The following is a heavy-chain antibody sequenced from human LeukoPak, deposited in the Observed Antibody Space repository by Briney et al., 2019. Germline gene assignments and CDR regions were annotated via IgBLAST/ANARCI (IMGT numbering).Heavy chain of an antibody. J-gene: IGHJ3*02. V-gene: IGHV3-7*01. CDR1: GFTFSDYW. CDR2: INQDGSVK. D-gene: IGHD3-10*01. Sequence: GGSLRLSCAASGFTFSDYWIIWFRQAPGKGLEWVGHINQDGSVKDYVDSVEGRFTISRDNAKNSLYLQMNSLRAEDTAVYYCARDRGGSARRPDDAFDIWGQGTMVTVSS. CDR3: ARDRGGSARRPDDAFDI.